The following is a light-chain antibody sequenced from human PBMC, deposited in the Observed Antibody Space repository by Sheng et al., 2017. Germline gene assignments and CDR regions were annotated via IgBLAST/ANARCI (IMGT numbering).Light chain of an antibody. J-gene: IGKJ1*01. CDR1: QDISNY. Sequence: DIQMTQSPSSLSASVGDRVTITCRASQDISNYLAWYQQKPGKVPKLLIYAASTLQSGVPSRFSGSGSGTDFTLTISSLQTEDVATYYCQKYNSALWTFGQGTKVE. CDR2: AAS. CDR3: QKYNSALWT. V-gene: IGKV1-27*01.